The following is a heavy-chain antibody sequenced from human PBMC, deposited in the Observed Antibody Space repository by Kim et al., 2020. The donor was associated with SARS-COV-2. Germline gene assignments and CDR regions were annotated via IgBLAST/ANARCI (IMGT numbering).Heavy chain of an antibody. CDR2: ST. D-gene: IGHD6-6*01. CDR3: AREGSSPFDY. V-gene: IGHV4-59*01. Sequence: STNYNPSLKSRVTISVDTSKNQFSLKLSSVTAADTAVYYCAREGSSPFDYWGQGTLVTVSS. J-gene: IGHJ4*02.